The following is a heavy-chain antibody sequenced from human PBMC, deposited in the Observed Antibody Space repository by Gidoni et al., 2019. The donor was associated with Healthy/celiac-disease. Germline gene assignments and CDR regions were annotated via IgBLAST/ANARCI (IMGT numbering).Heavy chain of an antibody. V-gene: IGHV3-23*01. Sequence: EVQLLESGGGLVQPGGSLRLSCAASGFTFSSYAMSWVRQAPGKGLEWVSAISGSVGSTYSADSVKGRFTISRDNSKNTLYLQMNSLRAEDTAVYYCAKAPHRVVGGRSDYWGQGTLVTVSS. CDR2: ISGSVGST. CDR3: AKAPHRVVGGRSDY. CDR1: GFTFSSYA. J-gene: IGHJ4*02. D-gene: IGHD2-2*01.